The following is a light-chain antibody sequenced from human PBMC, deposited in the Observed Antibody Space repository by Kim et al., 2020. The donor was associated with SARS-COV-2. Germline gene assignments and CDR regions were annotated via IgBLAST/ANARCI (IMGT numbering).Light chain of an antibody. V-gene: IGLV3-1*01. J-gene: IGLJ3*02. CDR1: KLGDKF. CDR3: QAWDSSTWV. CDR2: QDS. Sequence: SVSPGRTATITCSGDKLGDKFACWYQQKPGQSPVLVIYQDSKRPSGIPERFSASNSGNTATLTISGTQAMDEADYYCQAWDSSTWVFGGGTQLTVL.